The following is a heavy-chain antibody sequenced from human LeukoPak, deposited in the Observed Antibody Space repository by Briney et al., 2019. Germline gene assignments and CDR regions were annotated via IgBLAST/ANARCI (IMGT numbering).Heavy chain of an antibody. CDR2: TYYRPKWYN. V-gene: IGHV6-1*01. J-gene: IGHJ4*02. CDR3: ARGSAQEQWLEYFDY. CDR1: GDSVSSNSAA. D-gene: IGHD6-19*01. Sequence: SQTLSLTCAISGDSVSSNSAAWNWIRQSPSRGLEWLGRTYYRPKWYNDYAVSVKGRVTINPDTSKNQFSLKLSSVTAADTAVYYCARGSAQEQWLEYFDYWGQGTLVTVSS.